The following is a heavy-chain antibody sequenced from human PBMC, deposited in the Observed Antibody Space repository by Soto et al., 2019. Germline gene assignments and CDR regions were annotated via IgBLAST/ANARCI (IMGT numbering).Heavy chain of an antibody. Sequence: EVQLLDSGGGLVQPGGSLRLSCAASGFTFSTYAMTWVRQAPGKGLEWVSTLTPSGGNTYYADSVQGRFTISRDNSMNTLYLQMNRLRPEDTAVYYCAGRYCPNGVCYTNYYYYIDVWGEGTTVTVSS. V-gene: IGHV3-23*01. CDR3: AGRYCPNGVCYTNYYYYIDV. J-gene: IGHJ6*03. D-gene: IGHD2-8*01. CDR1: GFTFSTYA. CDR2: LTPSGGNT.